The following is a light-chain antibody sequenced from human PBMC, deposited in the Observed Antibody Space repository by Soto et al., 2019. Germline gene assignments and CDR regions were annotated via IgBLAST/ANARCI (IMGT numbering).Light chain of an antibody. CDR1: QSISSW. CDR2: RAS. V-gene: IGKV1-5*03. J-gene: IGKJ1*01. CDR3: QQYDSYPRT. Sequence: DIQMTQSPSTLSASVGDRVTTTCRASQSISSWLAWYQQKPGKAPKLLIYRASTLESGVPSRFSGSGSGTEFTLTISSLQPDDFATYYCQQYDSYPRTFGRGTGVEVK.